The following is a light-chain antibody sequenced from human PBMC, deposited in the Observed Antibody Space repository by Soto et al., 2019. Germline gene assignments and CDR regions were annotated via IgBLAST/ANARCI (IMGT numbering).Light chain of an antibody. CDR3: AAWDDSLNDPVL. CDR1: SSNIGSYI. Sequence: QSVLTQPPSASGTPGQTVTISCSGSSSNIGSYIVNWYQQLPQTAPKLLIHSNNQRPSGVPDRFSGSKSGTSASLTISGLQSEDEADHYCAAWDDSLNDPVLFGGGTKVTVL. CDR2: SNN. V-gene: IGLV1-44*01. J-gene: IGLJ2*01.